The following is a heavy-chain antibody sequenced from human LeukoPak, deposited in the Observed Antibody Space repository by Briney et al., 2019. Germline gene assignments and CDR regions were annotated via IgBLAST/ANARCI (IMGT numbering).Heavy chain of an antibody. CDR2: INHSGST. CDR3: ARSGPTVIDFDY. D-gene: IGHD2-21*01. Sequence: SETLSLTCAVYGGSFSGYYWSWIRQPPGKGLEWIGEINHSGSTNYNPSLKSRVTISVDTSKNQFSLKLSSVTAADTAAYYCARSGPTVIDFDYWGQGTLVTVSS. J-gene: IGHJ4*02. V-gene: IGHV4-34*01. CDR1: GGSFSGYY.